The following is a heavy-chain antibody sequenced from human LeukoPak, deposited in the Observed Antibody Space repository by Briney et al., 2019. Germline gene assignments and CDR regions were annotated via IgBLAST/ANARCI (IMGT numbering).Heavy chain of an antibody. J-gene: IGHJ6*03. Sequence: PSETLSLTCTVSGGSISSSSYYWGWIRQPPGKGLEWIGSIYYSGSTYYNPSLKSRVTMSVDTSKNQFSLKLSSVTAADTAVYYCARGSGYCSSTSCYGPRDYYYYYMDVWGKGTTVTVSS. CDR2: IYYSGST. CDR1: GGSISSSSYY. D-gene: IGHD2-2*01. CDR3: ARGSGYCSSTSCYGPRDYYYYYMDV. V-gene: IGHV4-39*07.